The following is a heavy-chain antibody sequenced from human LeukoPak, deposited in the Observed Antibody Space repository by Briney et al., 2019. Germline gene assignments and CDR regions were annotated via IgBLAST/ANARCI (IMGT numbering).Heavy chain of an antibody. J-gene: IGHJ3*02. D-gene: IGHD1-26*01. CDR2: ISYDGSNK. V-gene: IGHV3-30*03. Sequence: GGSLRLSCAASGFTFSSYGMHWVRQAPGKGLEWVAVISYDGSNKYYADSVKGRFTISRDNSKNTLYLQMNSLRAEDTAVYYCARDPPKWELLQGTAFDIWGQGTMVTVSS. CDR3: ARDPPKWELLQGTAFDI. CDR1: GFTFSSYG.